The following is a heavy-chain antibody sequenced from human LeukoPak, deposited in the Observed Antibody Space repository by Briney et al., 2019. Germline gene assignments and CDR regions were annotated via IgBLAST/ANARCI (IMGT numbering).Heavy chain of an antibody. CDR2: INPNSGGT. CDR1: GYTFTGYY. V-gene: IGHV1-2*02. CDR3: ARKGSSWANPFDY. J-gene: IGHJ4*02. D-gene: IGHD6-13*01. Sequence: ASVKVSCKASGYTFTGYYMHWVRQAPGQGLEWMGWINPNSGGTNYAQKFQGRVTMTRDTSISTAYMELSRLRSDHTAVYYCARKGSSWANPFDYWGQGTLVTVSS.